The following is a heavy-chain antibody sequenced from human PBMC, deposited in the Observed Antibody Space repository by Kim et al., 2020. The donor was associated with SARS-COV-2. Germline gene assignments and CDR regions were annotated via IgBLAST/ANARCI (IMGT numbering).Heavy chain of an antibody. Sequence: GGSLRLSCEASGFRFDAYAMHWVRQAPGKALEWVSLVFGNGASPYYLDSVKGRFTISRDNSKNSLYLQMNSLSNEDTALYYCAKDMSRTYGIIDGFDIWGQGTMVTVSS. CDR3: AKDMSRTYGIIDGFDI. V-gene: IGHV3-43*02. CDR1: GFRFDAYA. CDR2: VFGNGASP. J-gene: IGHJ3*02. D-gene: IGHD1-26*01.